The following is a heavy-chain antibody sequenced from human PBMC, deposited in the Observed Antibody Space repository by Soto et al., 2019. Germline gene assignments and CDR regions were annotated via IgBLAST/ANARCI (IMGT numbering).Heavy chain of an antibody. V-gene: IGHV4-30-2*01. CDR3: XXXXXXXXXXXY. Sequence: QLQLQESGSGLVKPSQTLSLTCAVSGGSISSGGYSCSWIRQPPGKGLEWIGYIYHSGSTYYNPXXXXXXXXXXXXXXXXXXXXXXXXXXXXXXXXXXXXXXXXXXXXXYWGQGTLVTVSS. CDR2: IYHSGST. J-gene: IGHJ4*02. CDR1: GGSISSGGYS.